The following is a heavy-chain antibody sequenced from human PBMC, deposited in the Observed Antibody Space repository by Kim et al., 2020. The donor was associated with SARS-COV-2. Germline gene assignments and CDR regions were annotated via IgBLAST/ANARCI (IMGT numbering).Heavy chain of an antibody. CDR1: GGSIGSNY. CDR3: ATGATMIVA. CDR2: IDYSGST. J-gene: IGHJ5*02. V-gene: IGHV4-59*01. Sequence: SETLSLTCTVSGGSIGSNYWSWIRQPPGKGLEWIGDIDYSGSTHYNPSFKSRVTLSIHTSKNQFSLRLTSVTPADTAIYYCATGATMIVAWGQGTLVTVSS. D-gene: IGHD3-22*01.